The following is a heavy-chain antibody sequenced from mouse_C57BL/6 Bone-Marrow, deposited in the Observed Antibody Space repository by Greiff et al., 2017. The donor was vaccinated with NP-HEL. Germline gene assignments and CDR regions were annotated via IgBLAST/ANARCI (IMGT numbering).Heavy chain of an antibody. CDR2: ISSGSSTI. Sequence: EVMLVESGGGLVKPGGSLKLSCAASGFTFSDYGMHWVRQAPEKGLEWVAYISSGSSTIYYADTVKGRFTISRDNAKNTLFLQMTSLRSEDTAMYYCARGFTTVVDFDYWGQGTTPTVSS. D-gene: IGHD1-1*01. CDR1: GFTFSDYG. V-gene: IGHV5-17*01. J-gene: IGHJ2*01. CDR3: ARGFTTVVDFDY.